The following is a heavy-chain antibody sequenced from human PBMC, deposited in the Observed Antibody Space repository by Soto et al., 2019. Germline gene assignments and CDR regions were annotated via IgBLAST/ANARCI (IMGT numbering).Heavy chain of an antibody. Sequence: SETLCLTCXVAGYSISSGFYWGWIRQPPGKGLEWIGIMFHSGSTYYNPSLQSRVTISVDTSKNQVSLKLTSVTVADTAVYFCANQRSREGYNFIEYWGQGIQVTVSS. CDR3: ANQRSREGYNFIEY. V-gene: IGHV4-38-2*01. J-gene: IGHJ4*02. CDR2: MFHSGST. CDR1: GYSISSGFY. D-gene: IGHD5-12*01.